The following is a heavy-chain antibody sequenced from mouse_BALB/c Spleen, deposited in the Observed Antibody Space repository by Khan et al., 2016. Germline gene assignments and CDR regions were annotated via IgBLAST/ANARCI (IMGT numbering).Heavy chain of an antibody. CDR3: ARFHYDGRFAY. CDR1: GFDFSRYC. J-gene: IGHJ3*01. D-gene: IGHD1-2*01. Sequence: EVQLQESGGGLVQPGGSLKLSCAASGFDFSRYCMSWVRQAPGQGLEWIGEINPDSSTINYTPSLQDKFIISRDTATNTLYLQMSKLRSEDTALYYCARFHYDGRFAYWGQGTLVTVSA. CDR2: INPDSSTI. V-gene: IGHV4-1*02.